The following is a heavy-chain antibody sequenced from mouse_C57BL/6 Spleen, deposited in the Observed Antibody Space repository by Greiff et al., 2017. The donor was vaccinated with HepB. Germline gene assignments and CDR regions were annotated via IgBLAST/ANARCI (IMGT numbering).Heavy chain of an antibody. D-gene: IGHD2-4*01. J-gene: IGHJ1*03. Sequence: VQLQQPGAELVKPGASVKLSCKASGYTFTSYWMHWVKQRPGQGLEWIGMIHPNSGSTNYNEKFKSKATLTVDKSSSTAYMQRSSLTSEDSAVYYCARAPLDYDEDWYFDVWGTGTTVTVSS. CDR1: GYTFTSYW. CDR2: IHPNSGST. CDR3: ARAPLDYDEDWYFDV. V-gene: IGHV1-64*01.